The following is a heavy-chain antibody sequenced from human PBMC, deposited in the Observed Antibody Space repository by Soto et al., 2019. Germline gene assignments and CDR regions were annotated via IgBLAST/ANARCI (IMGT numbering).Heavy chain of an antibody. D-gene: IGHD2-15*01. CDR3: ATAKLLLPWLFDY. CDR1: GLTVSSNY. CDR2: IYSGGSK. J-gene: IGHJ4*02. V-gene: IGHV3-66*01. Sequence: GGSLRLSCAASGLTVSSNYMNWVRQAPGKGLEWVSVIYSGGSKYYADSVRGRFTISRDNSKNTLYLQMNSLRAEDTAVYYCATAKLLLPWLFDYWGQGTLVTVSS.